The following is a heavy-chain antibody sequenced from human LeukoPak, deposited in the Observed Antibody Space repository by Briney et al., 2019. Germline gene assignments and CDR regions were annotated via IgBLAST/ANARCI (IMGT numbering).Heavy chain of an antibody. J-gene: IGHJ6*03. CDR2: IYYSGST. V-gene: IGHV4-59*01. D-gene: IGHD6-13*01. Sequence: PSETLSLTCTVSGGSISSYYWSWIRQPPGKGLEWIGYIYYSGSTNYNPSLKSRVTISVDTSKNQFSLKLSSVTAADTAVYYCARSSSWYYYYYYYMDVWGKGTTVTVSS. CDR1: GGSISSYY. CDR3: ARSSSWYYYYYYYMDV.